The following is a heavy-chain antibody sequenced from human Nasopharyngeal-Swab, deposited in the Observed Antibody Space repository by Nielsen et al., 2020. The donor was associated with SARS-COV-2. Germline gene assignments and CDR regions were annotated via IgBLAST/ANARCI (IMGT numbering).Heavy chain of an antibody. V-gene: IGHV3-9*01. CDR2: ILRESGTI. CDR1: GFTVSRYG. J-gene: IGHJ4*02. D-gene: IGHD2-21*02. CDR3: VKDMGTVTAGLGY. Sequence: GGSLRLSCAASGFTVSRYGFHWVRQAPGKGPEWVSGILRESGTIGYADSVRGRFTISRDNAKDSLYLEMNSLRPEDTALYYCVKDMGTVTAGLGYWGQGTLVTVSA.